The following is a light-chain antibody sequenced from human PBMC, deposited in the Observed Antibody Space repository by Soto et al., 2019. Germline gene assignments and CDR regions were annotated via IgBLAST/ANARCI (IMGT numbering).Light chain of an antibody. V-gene: IGKV1-39*01. Sequence: DIQMTQSPSSLSASVGDRVTITCRASQSISSYLNWYQQKPGKAPKLLIYAASSLQSGVPSRFSGSGSGTDFTLTISSLLPEDFATYYCQQSYSTLYTFGQETKLEIK. CDR2: AAS. J-gene: IGKJ2*01. CDR3: QQSYSTLYT. CDR1: QSISSY.